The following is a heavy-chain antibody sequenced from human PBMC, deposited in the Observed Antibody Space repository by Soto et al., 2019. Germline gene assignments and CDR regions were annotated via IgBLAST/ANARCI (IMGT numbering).Heavy chain of an antibody. V-gene: IGHV4-59*08. D-gene: IGHD4-4*01. CDR3: ARHSNRNYGLYYFDF. CDR2: IYYSGST. J-gene: IGHJ4*02. Sequence: TLSLTCTVSGGSVSSYYWGWIRQPPGKGLEWIGYIYYSGSTKYNPSLKSRVTMSVDTSNNQFSLKVSSVTAADTAVYYCARHSNRNYGLYYFDFWGLGALVTVSS. CDR1: GGSVSSYY.